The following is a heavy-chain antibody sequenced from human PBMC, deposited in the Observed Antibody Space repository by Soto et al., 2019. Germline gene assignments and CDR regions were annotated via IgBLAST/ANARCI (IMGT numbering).Heavy chain of an antibody. D-gene: IGHD4-17*01. CDR3: ARALTVTTSLDL. CDR1: GYTFTNYG. CDR2: ISTYNVNT. J-gene: IGHJ4*02. Sequence: ASVKVSCKASGYTFTNYGINWVRQAPGQGLEWMGWISTYNVNTYYAQKFKGRATLTTDTSTNTAYTELRSLTSDDTAVYYCARALTVTTSLDLWGLGTLVTVS. V-gene: IGHV1-18*04.